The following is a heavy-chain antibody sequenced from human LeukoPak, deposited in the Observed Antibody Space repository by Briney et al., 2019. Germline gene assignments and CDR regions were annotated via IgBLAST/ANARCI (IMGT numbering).Heavy chain of an antibody. Sequence: SETLSLTCAVYGGSFSGYYWSWIRQPPGKGLEWIGEINHSGSTNYNPSLKSRVTISVDTSKNQSSLKLSSVTAADTAVYYCARAVAGPFFDYWGQGTLVTVSS. CDR1: GGSFSGYY. D-gene: IGHD6-19*01. V-gene: IGHV4-34*01. CDR2: INHSGST. CDR3: ARAVAGPFFDY. J-gene: IGHJ4*02.